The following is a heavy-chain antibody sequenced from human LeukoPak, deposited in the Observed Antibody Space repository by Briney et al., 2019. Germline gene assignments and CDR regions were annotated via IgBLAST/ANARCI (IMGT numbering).Heavy chain of an antibody. V-gene: IGHV5-51*01. CDR1: GYSFTSHW. J-gene: IGHJ4*02. D-gene: IGHD4-23*01. CDR2: VNPDDSDT. CDR3: ARLRWPSGGRSSFDY. Sequence: EESLKFSCKGSGYSFTSHWIGWVRQMPGKGLEWMGIVNPDDSDTIYSPSFQGQVTISADESITTAYLQWSSLKASDTAIYYCARLRWPSGGRSSFDYWGQGALVTVSS.